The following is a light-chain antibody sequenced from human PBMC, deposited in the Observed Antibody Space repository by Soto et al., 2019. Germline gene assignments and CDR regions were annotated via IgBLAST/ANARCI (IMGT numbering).Light chain of an antibody. J-gene: IGLJ2*01. Sequence: QSALTQPASVSGSPGQSITISCTGTSSDVGGYNYVSWYQQHPGKAPKLMIYEVSNRPSGVSSRFSGSKSGNTASLTISGLQAEDGADYYCSSYTSSSPVVFGGGTKLTVL. CDR2: EVS. CDR1: SSDVGGYNY. V-gene: IGLV2-14*01. CDR3: SSYTSSSPVV.